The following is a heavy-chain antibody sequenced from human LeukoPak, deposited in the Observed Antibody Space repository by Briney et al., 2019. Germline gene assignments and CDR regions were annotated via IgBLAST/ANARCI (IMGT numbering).Heavy chain of an antibody. CDR3: ARDSSIAARGWFDP. D-gene: IGHD6-6*01. Sequence: SETLSLTCTVSGGSISSYYWSWIRQPPGKGLEWIGYIYYSGSTNYNPPLKSRVTISVDTSKNQFSLKLSSVTAADTAVYYCARDSSIAARGWFDPWGQGTLVTVSS. V-gene: IGHV4-59*01. J-gene: IGHJ5*02. CDR1: GGSISSYY. CDR2: IYYSGST.